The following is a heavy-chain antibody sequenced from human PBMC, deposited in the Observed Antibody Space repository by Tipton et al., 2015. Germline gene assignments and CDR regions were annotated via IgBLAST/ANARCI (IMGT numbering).Heavy chain of an antibody. V-gene: IGHV3-23*01. CDR2: ISGSGFST. CDR3: VRVGGNYFDY. J-gene: IGHJ4*02. CDR1: GFTLRSFA. Sequence: GSLRLSCEASGFTLRSFAMTWVRQAPGKRLEWVSAISGSGFSTYYADSVNGRFDISRDESKNTVYLQMNSLRAEDTAVYYCVRVGGNYFDYWGQGALVTVSS. D-gene: IGHD1-26*01.